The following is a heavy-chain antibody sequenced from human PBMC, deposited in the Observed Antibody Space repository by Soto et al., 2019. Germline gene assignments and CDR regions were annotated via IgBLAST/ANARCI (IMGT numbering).Heavy chain of an antibody. CDR3: ARGQIMYYFDY. CDR2: MSPNSGNT. J-gene: IGHJ4*02. CDR1: GYTFTSYD. D-gene: IGHD3-16*01. V-gene: IGHV1-8*01. Sequence: ASVEVSCKASGYTFTSYDINWVRQATGQGLEWMGWMSPNSGNTGYAQKFQGRVTMTRNTSISTAYMELSSLRSEDTAVYYCARGQIMYYFDYWGQGTLVTVSS.